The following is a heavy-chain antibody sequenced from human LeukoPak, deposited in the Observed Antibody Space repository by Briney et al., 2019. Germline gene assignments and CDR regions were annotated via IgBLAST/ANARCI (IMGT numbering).Heavy chain of an antibody. J-gene: IGHJ4*02. CDR1: GFISSGYG. CDR2: IWHDGSAE. Sequence: GGSLRLSCAASGFISSGYGMYWVRQAPGKGLEWVAVIWHDGSAEFYADSVKGRFSISRDDSKNTLYLQMNSLRAEDTALYYCAKDNRGGWSGYFDYWGQGTLVTVSS. D-gene: IGHD6-19*01. V-gene: IGHV3-33*06. CDR3: AKDNRGGWSGYFDY.